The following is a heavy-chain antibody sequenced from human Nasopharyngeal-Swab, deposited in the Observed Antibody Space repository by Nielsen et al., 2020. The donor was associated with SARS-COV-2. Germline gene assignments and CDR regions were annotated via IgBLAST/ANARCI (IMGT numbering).Heavy chain of an antibody. Sequence: GESLKISCSASGFTFSSYWMQWVRQAPGKGLEVVARVNSDGSTKNHADSLQGRFSISRDNVKNEVYLQVSGLRGEDTAVYYCGRAGYYRIDYWGQGTLVTVSS. CDR1: GFTFSSYW. CDR2: VNSDGSTK. CDR3: GRAGYYRIDY. V-gene: IGHV3-74*01. J-gene: IGHJ4*02. D-gene: IGHD2-15*01.